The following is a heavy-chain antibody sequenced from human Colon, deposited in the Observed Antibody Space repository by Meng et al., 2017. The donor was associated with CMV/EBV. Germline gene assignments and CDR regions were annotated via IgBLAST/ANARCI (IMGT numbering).Heavy chain of an antibody. CDR2: VNPDTKTT. Sequence: ASVKVSCKASGDTPPGYTMDWVRQAAGQGLEGLGWVNPDTKTTCYSQKFEGRVAMTTDSSTNTVYMHLDGLTSDDTAVYYCARGPLSGWQPDWGQGTLVTVSS. CDR1: GDTPPGYT. D-gene: IGHD6-19*01. CDR3: ARGPLSGWQPD. V-gene: IGHV1-8*01. J-gene: IGHJ4*02.